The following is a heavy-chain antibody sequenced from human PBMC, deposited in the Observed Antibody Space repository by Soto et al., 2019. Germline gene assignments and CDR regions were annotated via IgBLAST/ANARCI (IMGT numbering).Heavy chain of an antibody. CDR3: ASSSPWGDNSVLRYFDWLSPYYYGMDV. CDR1: GYTFTSYG. J-gene: IGHJ6*02. V-gene: IGHV1-18*01. CDR2: ISAYNGNT. D-gene: IGHD3-9*01. Sequence: QVQLVQSGAEVKKPGASVKVSCKASGYTFTSYGISWVRQAPGQGLEWMGWISAYNGNTNYAQKLQGRVTMTTDTSTSTAYMELRSLRSDDTAVYYCASSSPWGDNSVLRYFDWLSPYYYGMDVWGQGTTVTVSS.